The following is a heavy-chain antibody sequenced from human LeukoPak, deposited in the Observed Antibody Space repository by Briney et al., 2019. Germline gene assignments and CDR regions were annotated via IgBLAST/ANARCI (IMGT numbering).Heavy chain of an antibody. Sequence: GESLKISCKGSGYTFTTYWIGWGRQMPGKGLEWMGIIYPGDSDTRYSPSFQGQVTISADKSISTAYLQWSSLKASDTAMYYCARLPRLLWFGELDYWGQGTLVTVSS. CDR2: IYPGDSDT. CDR3: ARLPRLLWFGELDY. D-gene: IGHD3-10*01. V-gene: IGHV5-51*01. J-gene: IGHJ4*02. CDR1: GYTFTTYW.